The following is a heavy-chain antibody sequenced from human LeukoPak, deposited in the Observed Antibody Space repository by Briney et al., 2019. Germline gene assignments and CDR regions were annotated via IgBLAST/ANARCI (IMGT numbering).Heavy chain of an antibody. CDR3: ARVLARYGNLDY. Sequence: ASVKVSCKASGYTFTSYGISWVRQAPGQGLEWMGWISAYNGNTNYAQKLQGRVTMTRDTSISTAYMELSRLTSDDTAVYYCARVLARYGNLDYWGQGILVTVSS. J-gene: IGHJ4*02. D-gene: IGHD1-14*01. CDR1: GYTFTSYG. V-gene: IGHV1-18*01. CDR2: ISAYNGNT.